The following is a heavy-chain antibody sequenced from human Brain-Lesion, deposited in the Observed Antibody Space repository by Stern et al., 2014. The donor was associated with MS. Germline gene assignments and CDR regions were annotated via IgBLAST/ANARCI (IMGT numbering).Heavy chain of an antibody. CDR3: IRPLVGSTRGFEY. Sequence: VQLVQSGGGSVPPGGSLRLPCAASGFTFSAHYMDWVRQSPRKGLEWVGRIRNRANSYTTEYAASVKGRFTIWRDDSQNSMYLHMNSLKTEDTAVYYCIRPLVGSTRGFEYWGQGTLVTVSS. CDR2: IRNRANSYTT. V-gene: IGHV3-72*01. CDR1: GFTFSAHY. J-gene: IGHJ4*02. D-gene: IGHD2-8*02.